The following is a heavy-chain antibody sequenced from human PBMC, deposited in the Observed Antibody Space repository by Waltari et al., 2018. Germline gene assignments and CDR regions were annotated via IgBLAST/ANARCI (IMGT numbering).Heavy chain of an antibody. CDR1: GGSFSGYY. Sequence: QVQLQQWGAGLLKPSETLSLTCAVYGGSFSGYYWSWIRQPPGKGLEWIGEINHSGSTNYSPSLKSRVTISGDTSKNQFSLKLSSVTAADTAVYYCARGNYDFWSGYSMDVWGKGTTVTISS. J-gene: IGHJ6*03. D-gene: IGHD3-3*01. CDR2: INHSGST. V-gene: IGHV4-34*01. CDR3: ARGNYDFWSGYSMDV.